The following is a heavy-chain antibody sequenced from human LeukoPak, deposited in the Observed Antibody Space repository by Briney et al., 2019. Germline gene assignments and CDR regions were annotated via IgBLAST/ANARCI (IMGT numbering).Heavy chain of an antibody. Sequence: GGSLRLSCTASGFTFSSYDTSWVRKAPGKGLEWVSGIGGGGNTFYSDSVRGRFTISRDNSKNTLYLDMTGLRAEDTAVYFCAKDGWEIRLATGNWGQGTLVTVSS. CDR1: GFTFSSYD. CDR3: AKDGWEIRLATGN. V-gene: IGHV3-23*01. D-gene: IGHD1-26*01. CDR2: IGGGGNT. J-gene: IGHJ4*02.